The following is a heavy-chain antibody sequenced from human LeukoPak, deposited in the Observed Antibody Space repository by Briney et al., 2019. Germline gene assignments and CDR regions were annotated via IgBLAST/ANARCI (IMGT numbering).Heavy chain of an antibody. D-gene: IGHD3-22*01. Sequence: GGSLRLSCAASGFTFSNYAMYWVRQAPGKGLEWVSAISGTDTNTYYADSVKGRFTISRDNSKNTLYLQMNSLRAEDTAVYYCARSYDSSGYYSIYYYYGMDVWGQGTTVTVSS. CDR3: ARSYDSSGYYSIYYYYGMDV. J-gene: IGHJ6*02. CDR2: ISGTDTNT. CDR1: GFTFSNYA. V-gene: IGHV3-23*01.